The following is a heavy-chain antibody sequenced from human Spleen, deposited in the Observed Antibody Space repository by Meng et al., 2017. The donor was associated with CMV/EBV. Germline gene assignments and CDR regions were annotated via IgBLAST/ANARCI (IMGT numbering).Heavy chain of an antibody. CDR2: INPNTGDT. V-gene: IGHV1-2*02. CDR1: Y. J-gene: IGHJ5*02. CDR3: ARGVGRGAYYSNTGCPISYGDL. D-gene: IGHD2-21*01. Sequence: YVHWVRQAPGQGLERMGWINPNTGDTKYKAKFQGRVTMTRDTSIATAYMEVNRLRSGDTATYYCARGVGRGAYYSNTGCPISYGDLWGQGTLVTVSS.